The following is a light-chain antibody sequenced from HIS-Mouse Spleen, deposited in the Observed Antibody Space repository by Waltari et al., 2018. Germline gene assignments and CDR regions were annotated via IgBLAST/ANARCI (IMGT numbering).Light chain of an antibody. CDR1: QSVLYSSNNKNY. J-gene: IGKJ2*01. CDR2: WAS. V-gene: IGKV4-1*01. CDR3: QQYYSTPYT. Sequence: DIVMTQSPDSLAVSLGERATINYKPSQSVLYSSNNKNYLAWYQQKPGQTPKLLIYWASTRESGVPDRFSGSGSGTDFTLTISSLQAEDVAVYYCQQYYSTPYTFGQGTKLEIK.